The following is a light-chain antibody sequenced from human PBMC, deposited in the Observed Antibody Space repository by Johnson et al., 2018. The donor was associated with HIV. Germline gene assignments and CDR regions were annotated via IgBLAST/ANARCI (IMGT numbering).Light chain of an antibody. CDR1: SSNIGNNY. CDR3: GTWDSSLSDYV. Sequence: QSVLTQPPSVSAAPGQKVTISCSGSSSNIGNNYVSWYQQLPGTAPKLLIYDNNKRPSGIPDRFSASKSATSAALGITGLQNGDEADYYCGTWDSSLSDYVFGTGTKVTVL. J-gene: IGLJ1*01. CDR2: DNN. V-gene: IGLV1-51*01.